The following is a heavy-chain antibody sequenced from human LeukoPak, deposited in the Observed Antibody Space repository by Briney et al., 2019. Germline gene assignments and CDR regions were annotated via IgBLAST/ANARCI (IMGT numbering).Heavy chain of an antibody. CDR3: ARDTGTTPDLFDY. D-gene: IGHD1-1*01. CDR2: INPTSGGT. CDR1: GYTFTGYY. V-gene: IGHV1-2*02. J-gene: IGHJ4*02. Sequence: GASVKVSCKASGYTFTGYYMHWVRQAPGQGLEWMGWINPTSGGTNYAQKFHGRVTMTRDTSISTAYMELSRLRSDDTAVYYCARDTGTTPDLFDYWGQGTLVTVSS.